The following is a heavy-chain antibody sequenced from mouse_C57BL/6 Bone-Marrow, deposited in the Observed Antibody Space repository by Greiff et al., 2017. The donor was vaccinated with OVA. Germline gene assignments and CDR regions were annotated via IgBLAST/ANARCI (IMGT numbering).Heavy chain of an antibody. V-gene: IGHV14-2*01. J-gene: IGHJ1*03. D-gene: IGHD1-1*01. CDR1: GFNIKDYY. CDR3: ARHYDGSSYWYFDV. Sequence: EVQLQHSGAELVKPGASVKLSCTASGFNIKDYYMHWVKQRTEQGLEWIGRIDPEDGETKSAPKFQGKATITADTSSNTAYLQLSSLTSEDTAVYYCARHYDGSSYWYFDVWGTGTTVTVSS. CDR2: IDPEDGET.